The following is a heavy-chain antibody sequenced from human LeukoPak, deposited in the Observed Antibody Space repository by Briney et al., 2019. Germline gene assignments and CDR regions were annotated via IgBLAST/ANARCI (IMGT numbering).Heavy chain of an antibody. CDR3: ASTYSGSYGDAFDI. CDR2: INSDGSST. D-gene: IGHD1-26*01. Sequence: GGSLRLSCAASGFTCSSYWMHWVRQAPGKGLVWVSRINSDGSSTSYADSVKGRFTISRDNAKNTLYLQMNSLRAEDTAVYYCASTYSGSYGDAFDIWGQGTMVTVSS. CDR1: GFTCSSYW. J-gene: IGHJ3*02. V-gene: IGHV3-74*01.